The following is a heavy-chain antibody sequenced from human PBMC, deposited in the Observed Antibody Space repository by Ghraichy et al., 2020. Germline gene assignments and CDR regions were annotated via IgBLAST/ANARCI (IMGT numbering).Heavy chain of an antibody. CDR1: GFTVSSNY. CDR3: ARGEDSSGTYFDY. CDR2: IYSGGST. V-gene: IGHV3-53*04. J-gene: IGHJ4*02. D-gene: IGHD3-22*01. Sequence: GGSLRLSCAASGFTVSSNYMSWVRQAPGKGPEWVSVIYSGGSTYYADSVKGRFTISRHNSKNTLYLQMNSLRAEDTAVYYCARGEDSSGTYFDYWGQGTLVTVSS.